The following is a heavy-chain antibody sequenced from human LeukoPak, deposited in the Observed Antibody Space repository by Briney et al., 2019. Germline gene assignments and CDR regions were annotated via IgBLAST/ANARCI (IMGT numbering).Heavy chain of an antibody. CDR3: AKEQSYYDFWSGYYLYYFAY. CDR2: ISGSGGST. CDR1: GFTFSSYA. V-gene: IGHV3-23*01. J-gene: IGHJ4*02. D-gene: IGHD3-3*01. Sequence: GGSLRLSCAASGFTFSSYAMGWVRQAPGKGLEWVSAISGSGGSTYYADSVKGRFTISRDNSKNTLYLQMNSLRAEDTAVYYCAKEQSYYDFWSGYYLYYFAYWGQGTLVTVSS.